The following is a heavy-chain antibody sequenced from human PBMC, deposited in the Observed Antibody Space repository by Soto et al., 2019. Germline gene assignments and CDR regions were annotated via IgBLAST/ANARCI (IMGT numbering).Heavy chain of an antibody. CDR2: ISSSSSYI. D-gene: IGHD4-4*01. CDR1: GFTFSSYS. CDR3: ARDPTAVTSRFDP. V-gene: IGHV3-21*01. J-gene: IGHJ5*02. Sequence: GGSLRLSCAASGFTFSSYSMNWVRQAPGKGLEWVSSISSSSSYIYYADSVKGRFTISRDNAKNSLYLQMNSLRAEDTAVYYCARDPTAVTSRFDPWGQGTLVTVS.